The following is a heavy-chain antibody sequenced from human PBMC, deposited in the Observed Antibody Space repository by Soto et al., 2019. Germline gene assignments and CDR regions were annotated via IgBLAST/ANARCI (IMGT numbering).Heavy chain of an antibody. D-gene: IGHD6-19*01. CDR3: ARDLAWLVLWFDP. CDR1: GFTFSSYA. V-gene: IGHV3-30-3*01. Sequence: QVQLVESGGGVVRPGRSLRLSCAASGFTFSSYAMHWVRQAPGKGLEWVAVISYDGSNKYYADSVKGRFTISRDNSKNTLYLQMNSLRAEDTAVYYCARDLAWLVLWFDPWGQGTLVTVSS. CDR2: ISYDGSNK. J-gene: IGHJ5*02.